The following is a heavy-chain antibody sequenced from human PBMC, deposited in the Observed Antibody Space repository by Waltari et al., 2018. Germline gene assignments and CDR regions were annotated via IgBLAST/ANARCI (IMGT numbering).Heavy chain of an antibody. D-gene: IGHD2-15*01. V-gene: IGHV4-61*02. CDR1: GCSISSGSYY. J-gene: IGHJ2*01. CDR2: KYTSGNT. CDR3: ARGPPVGRYIDL. Sequence: QVQLQESGPGLVKPSQTLSLTCTVSGCSISSGSYYWSWVRQPAGKGLEWIGRKYTSGNTNYNPSLKSRVSISEDTSNNQFSLKLSSVTAADTAVYYCARGPPVGRYIDLWGRGTLVTVFS.